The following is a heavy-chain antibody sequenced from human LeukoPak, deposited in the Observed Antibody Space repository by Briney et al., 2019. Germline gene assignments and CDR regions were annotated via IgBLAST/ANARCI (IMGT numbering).Heavy chain of an antibody. CDR2: IYSGGST. J-gene: IGHJ4*02. CDR1: GFTVSSNY. V-gene: IGHV3-66*01. Sequence: GGSLRLSCAASGFTVSSNYMSWVRQAPGKGLEWVSVIYSGGSTYYADSVKGRFTISRDNSKNTLYLQMNSLRAEDTAVYYCARDRRYCSGGSCYSVRLDYWGQGTLVSVSS. CDR3: ARDRRYCSGGSCYSVRLDY. D-gene: IGHD2-15*01.